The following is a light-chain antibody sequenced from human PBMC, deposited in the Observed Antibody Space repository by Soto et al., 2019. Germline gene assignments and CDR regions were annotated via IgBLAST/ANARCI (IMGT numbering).Light chain of an antibody. CDR1: SSDIGGYNY. V-gene: IGLV2-11*01. CDR3: CSYAGSYTHV. J-gene: IGLJ1*01. Sequence: QSALTQPRSVSGSPGQSVTISCTGTSSDIGGYNYVSWYQQHPGKAPKLMIYDVIKRPSGVPDRFSGSKSGNTASLTIYGLQAEDEAEYYCCSYAGSYTHVFGTGTKVTVL. CDR2: DVI.